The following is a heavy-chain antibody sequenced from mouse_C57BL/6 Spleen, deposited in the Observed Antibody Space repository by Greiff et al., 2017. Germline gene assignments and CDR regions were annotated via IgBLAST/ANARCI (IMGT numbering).Heavy chain of an antibody. J-gene: IGHJ3*01. CDR1: GFNIKDDY. Sequence: EVQLQQSGAELVRPGASVKLSCTASGFNIKDDYMHWVKQRPEQGLEWIGWIDPENGDTEYASKFQGKATITADTSSNTAYLQLSSLTSEDTAVYYCTTPFFYSNLFSYWGQGTLVTVSA. CDR3: TTPFFYSNLFSY. D-gene: IGHD2-5*01. CDR2: IDPENGDT. V-gene: IGHV14-4*01.